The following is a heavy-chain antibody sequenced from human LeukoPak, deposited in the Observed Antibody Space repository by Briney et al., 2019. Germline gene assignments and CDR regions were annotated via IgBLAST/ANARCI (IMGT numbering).Heavy chain of an antibody. D-gene: IGHD6-13*01. CDR2: INPSGGST. CDR1: AYTFTNY. J-gene: IGHJ4*02. CDR3: ARESSSSWYEDY. V-gene: IGHV1-46*01. Sequence: ASVKVSCKASAYTFTNYMHWVRQAPGQGLEWMGIINPSGGSTSYAQKFQGRVTITADKSTSTAYMELSSLRSEDTAVYYCARESSSSWYEDYWGQGTLVTVSS.